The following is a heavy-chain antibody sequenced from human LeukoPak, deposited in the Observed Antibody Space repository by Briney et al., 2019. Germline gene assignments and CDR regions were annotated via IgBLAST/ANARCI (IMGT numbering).Heavy chain of an antibody. CDR3: ARNKPLDPFDI. J-gene: IGHJ3*02. CDR1: GGSISTYY. CDR2: IYYSGST. Sequence: SETLSLTCTVSGGSISTYYWSWIRQPPGKGLEWIGYIYYSGSTYYNPSLKSRVTISVDTSKNQFSLKLNGVTAADTAVYCCARNKPLDPFDIWGQGTMVTVSS. D-gene: IGHD1/OR15-1a*01. V-gene: IGHV4-59*01.